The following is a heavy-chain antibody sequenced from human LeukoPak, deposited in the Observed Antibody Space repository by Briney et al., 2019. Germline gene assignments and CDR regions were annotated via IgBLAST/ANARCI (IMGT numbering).Heavy chain of an antibody. Sequence: GRSLRLSCAASGFTFSSYGMHWVRQAPGKGLEWVAVISYDGSNKYYADSVKGRFTISRDNSKNTLYLQMNSLRAEDTAMYYCAKEGGQLVGNWFDPWGQGTLVTVSS. J-gene: IGHJ5*02. CDR2: ISYDGSNK. CDR3: AKEGGQLVGNWFDP. V-gene: IGHV3-30*18. D-gene: IGHD6-6*01. CDR1: GFTFSSYG.